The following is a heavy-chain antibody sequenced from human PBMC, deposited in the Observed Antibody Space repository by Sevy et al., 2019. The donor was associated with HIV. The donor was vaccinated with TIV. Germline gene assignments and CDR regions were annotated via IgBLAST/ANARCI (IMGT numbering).Heavy chain of an antibody. D-gene: IGHD6-13*01. J-gene: IGHJ4*02. Sequence: GGSLRLSCAGSGFTFSSYWMTWVRQAPGTGLEWVANIKQDGSMKYYVNLVKGRFTISRDNAKNSVYLQMNSLRAEDTAIYYCARSIAAIGPDYWGQGTLVTVSS. CDR2: IKQDGSMK. CDR1: GFTFSSYW. V-gene: IGHV3-7*01. CDR3: ARSIAAIGPDY.